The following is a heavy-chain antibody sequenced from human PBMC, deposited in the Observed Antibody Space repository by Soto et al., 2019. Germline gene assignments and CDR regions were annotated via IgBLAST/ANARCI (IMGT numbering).Heavy chain of an antibody. CDR1: GYSFTNYW. CDR3: ARLDRVATAGYDGFNI. D-gene: IGHD6-25*01. J-gene: IGHJ3*02. CDR2: IYPADSDT. Sequence: GESLKISCKGSGYSFTNYWIGWVRQMPGKGLEWMGVIYPADSDTRYSPSFQGQVTFSADKSIRTAYLQWTSLRASDTAMYYCARLDRVATAGYDGFNIWGQGTMVTVSS. V-gene: IGHV5-51*01.